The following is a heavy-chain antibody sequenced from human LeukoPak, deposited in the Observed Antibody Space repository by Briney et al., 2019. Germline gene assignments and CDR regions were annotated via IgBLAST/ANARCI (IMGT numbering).Heavy chain of an antibody. CDR3: ARAYYYGSGTFDI. J-gene: IGHJ3*02. Sequence: PSETLSLTCTVSGGSISPYYWSWIRQPPGKGLEWIGYIYYTGSTYYNPSLKSRVTISVDTSKNQFSLKLSSVTAADTAVYYCARAYYYGSGTFDIWGQGTVVTVSS. CDR1: GGSISPYY. D-gene: IGHD3-10*01. V-gene: IGHV4-59*01. CDR2: IYYTGST.